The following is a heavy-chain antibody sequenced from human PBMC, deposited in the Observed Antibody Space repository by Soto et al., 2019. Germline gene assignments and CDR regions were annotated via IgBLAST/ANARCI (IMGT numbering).Heavy chain of an antibody. CDR3: VRDLLGSGGHFDY. Sequence: GGSLRLSCAASGFIFSSFGMHWVRQAPGKGLEWVAHIWYDGSNTYYADSVKGRFTISRDNSRNTVYLQMNSLRAEDTAVYHCVRDLLGSGGHFDYWGQGTPVTVS. CDR1: GFIFSSFG. J-gene: IGHJ4*02. D-gene: IGHD7-27*01. CDR2: IWYDGSNT. V-gene: IGHV3-33*01.